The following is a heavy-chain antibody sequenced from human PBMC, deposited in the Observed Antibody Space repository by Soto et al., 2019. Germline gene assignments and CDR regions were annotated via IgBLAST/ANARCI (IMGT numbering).Heavy chain of an antibody. CDR3: AKDRRGYSYGTDY. V-gene: IGHV3-23*01. CDR2: ISGRGGST. D-gene: IGHD5-18*01. CDR1: GFTFSSYA. Sequence: EVQLLESGGGLVQPGGSLRLSCAASGFTFSSYAMSWVPQAPGKGLEWVSAISGRGGSTYYADSVKGRFTISRDNSKNTLYLQMNSLRAEDTAVYYCAKDRRGYSYGTDYWGQGTLVTVSS. J-gene: IGHJ4*02.